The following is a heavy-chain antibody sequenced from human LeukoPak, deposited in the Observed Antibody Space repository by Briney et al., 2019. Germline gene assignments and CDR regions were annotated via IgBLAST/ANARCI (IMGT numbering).Heavy chain of an antibody. CDR3: ARDLDSSGWYGGGDAFDI. Sequence: PSETLSLTCTVSGGSISSYYWSWIRQPPGKGLEWIGYIYYSGSTNYSPSLKSRVTISVDTSKNQFSLKLSSVTAADTAVYYCARDLDSSGWYGGGDAFDIWGQGTMVTVSS. J-gene: IGHJ3*02. D-gene: IGHD6-19*01. V-gene: IGHV4-59*01. CDR1: GGSISSYY. CDR2: IYYSGST.